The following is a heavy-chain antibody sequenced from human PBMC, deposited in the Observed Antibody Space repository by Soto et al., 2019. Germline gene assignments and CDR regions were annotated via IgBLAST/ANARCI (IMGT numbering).Heavy chain of an antibody. V-gene: IGHV1-69*02. Sequence: QVQLVQSGAEVKKPGSSMKVSCKASGGTFSSYTISWVRQAPGQGLEWMGRIIPILGIANYAQKFQGRVTITADKSTSTAYMELSSLRSEDTAVYYCARTGYCSGGSCSSFDYWGQGTLVTVSS. J-gene: IGHJ4*02. CDR3: ARTGYCSGGSCSSFDY. D-gene: IGHD2-15*01. CDR1: GGTFSSYT. CDR2: IIPILGIA.